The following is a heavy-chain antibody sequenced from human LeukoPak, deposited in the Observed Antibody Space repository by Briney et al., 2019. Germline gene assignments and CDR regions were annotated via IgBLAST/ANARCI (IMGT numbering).Heavy chain of an antibody. CDR1: GFTFSSYW. CDR2: IKQDGSEK. J-gene: IGHJ4*02. D-gene: IGHD3-16*02. Sequence: GGSLRLSCAASGFTFSSYWMSWVRQAPGKGLEWVANIKQDGSEKYYVDSVKGRFTISRDNAKNSLYLQMNSLRAEDTAVYYCARDLASDYVWGSYRYYFDYWGQGTLVTVSS. CDR3: ARDLASDYVWGSYRYYFDY. V-gene: IGHV3-7*01.